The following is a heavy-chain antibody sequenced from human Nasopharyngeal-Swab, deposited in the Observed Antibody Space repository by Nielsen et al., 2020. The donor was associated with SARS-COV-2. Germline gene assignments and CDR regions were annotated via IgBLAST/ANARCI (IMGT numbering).Heavy chain of an antibody. CDR1: GFTFSSYA. CDR2: ISGSGGST. J-gene: IGHJ4*02. D-gene: IGHD4-17*01. V-gene: IGHV3-23*01. Sequence: GESLKISCAASGFTFSSYAMSWVRQAPGKGPEWVSAISGSGGSTYYADSVKGRFTISRDNSKNTLYLQMNSLRAEDTAVYYCAKSGAVTTPIDYWGQGTLVTVSS. CDR3: AKSGAVTTPIDY.